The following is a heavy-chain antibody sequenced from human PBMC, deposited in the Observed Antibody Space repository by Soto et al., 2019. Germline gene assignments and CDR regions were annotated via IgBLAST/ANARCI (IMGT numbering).Heavy chain of an antibody. CDR1: GFTFSSYS. J-gene: IGHJ6*02. D-gene: IGHD5-18*01. CDR2: ISSSSSYI. CDR3: ARGVGRAYSYGYEPEEVEYYYYGMDV. V-gene: IGHV3-21*01. Sequence: EVQLVESGGGLVKPGGSLRLSCAASGFTFSSYSMNWVRQAPGKGLAWVSSISSSSSYIYYADSVKGRFTISRDNAKNSLYLQMNSLRAEDTAVYYCARGVGRAYSYGYEPEEVEYYYYGMDVWAQGTTVIVSS.